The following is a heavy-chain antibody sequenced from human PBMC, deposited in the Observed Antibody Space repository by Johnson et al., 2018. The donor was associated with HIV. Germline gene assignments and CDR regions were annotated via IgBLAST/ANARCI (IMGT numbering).Heavy chain of an antibody. J-gene: IGHJ3*02. CDR3: AILNIAFVI. CDR1: GFTFSNAW. Sequence: VQLVESGGGLVKPGGSLRLSCAASGFTFSNAWMSWVRQAPGKGLEWVSGIYSGGRTDYADSVKGRFTISRDNSKNTLYIQMNSLRVEETAVYYCAILNIAFVIWGQGTMVTVSS. CDR2: IYSGGRT. D-gene: IGHD2/OR15-2a*01. V-gene: IGHV3-66*04.